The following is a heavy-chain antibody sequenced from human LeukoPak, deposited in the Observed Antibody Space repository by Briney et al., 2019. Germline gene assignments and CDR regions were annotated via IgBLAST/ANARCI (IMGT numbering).Heavy chain of an antibody. CDR3: AKALGSGSSYDALDI. J-gene: IGHJ3*02. CDR1: GFSFSTYG. V-gene: IGHV3-30*02. Sequence: GGTLRLSCVASGFSFSTYGINWIRQAPGKGLEWVAFIRYDGGNKYYADSVKGRFTISRDNSKNTLYLQMSSLRVEDTAVYCCAKALGSGSSYDALDIWGQGTMVTVSS. D-gene: IGHD1-26*01. CDR2: IRYDGGNK.